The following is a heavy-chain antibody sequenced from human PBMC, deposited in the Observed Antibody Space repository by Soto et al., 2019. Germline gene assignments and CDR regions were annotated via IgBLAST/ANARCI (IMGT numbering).Heavy chain of an antibody. CDR3: ARERGRTVGIYYYYGMDV. CDR1: GYTFTGYY. V-gene: IGHV1-2*04. J-gene: IGHJ6*02. CDR2: INPNSGGT. D-gene: IGHD1-26*01. Sequence: ASVKVSCKASGYTFTGYYMHWVRQAPGQGLEWMGWINPNSGGTNYAQKFQGWVTMTRDTSISTAYMELSRLRSDDTAVYYCARERGRTVGIYYYYGMDVWGQGTTVTVSS.